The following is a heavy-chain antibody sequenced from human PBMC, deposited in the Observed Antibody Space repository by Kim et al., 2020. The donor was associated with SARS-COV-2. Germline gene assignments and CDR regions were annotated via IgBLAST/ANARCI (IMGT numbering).Heavy chain of an antibody. CDR3: SRKGY. CDR2: INTGNGNT. Sequence: ASVKVSCKTSGYNFKTYGIHWVRQAPGQRLEWMGWINTGNGNTKYSEKFQDRVTVTRDTSTNTAYMELSSLTTEDTTVYFCSRKGYWGQGTLVTVSS. CDR1: GYNFKTYG. V-gene: IGHV1-3*04. J-gene: IGHJ4*02.